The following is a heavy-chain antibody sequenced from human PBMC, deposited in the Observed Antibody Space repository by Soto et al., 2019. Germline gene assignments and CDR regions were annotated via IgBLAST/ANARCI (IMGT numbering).Heavy chain of an antibody. D-gene: IGHD4-17*01. V-gene: IGHV3-13*01. J-gene: IGHJ2*01. CDR1: GFTFSSYD. Sequence: EVQLVESGGGLVQPGGSLRLSCAASGFTFSSYDMHWVRQATGKGLEWVSAIGTAGDTYYPGSVKGRFTISRENAKNSLYLQMNRLRAEDTAVYYCARSRLRPIADFDLWGRGTLVTVSS. CDR3: ARSRLRPIADFDL. CDR2: IGTAGDT.